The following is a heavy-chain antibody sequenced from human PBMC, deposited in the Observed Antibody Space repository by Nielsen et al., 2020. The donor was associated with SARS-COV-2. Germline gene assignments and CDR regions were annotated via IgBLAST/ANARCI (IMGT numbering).Heavy chain of an antibody. CDR3: CLVGAV. CDR2: INSDGSST. Sequence: GESLKISCAASGFTFSSYWMHWVRQAPGKGLVWVSRINSDGSSTSYADSVKGRFTISRDNAKNTLYLQMNSLRAEDTAVYYCCLVGAVWGQGTLVTVSS. CDR1: GFTFSSYW. J-gene: IGHJ4*02. V-gene: IGHV3-74*01. D-gene: IGHD1-26*01.